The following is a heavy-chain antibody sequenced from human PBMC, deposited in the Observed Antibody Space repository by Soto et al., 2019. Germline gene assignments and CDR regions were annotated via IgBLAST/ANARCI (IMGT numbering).Heavy chain of an antibody. CDR1: GGSFSGYY. J-gene: IGHJ6*02. CDR2: INHSGST. Sequence: QVQLQQWGAGLLKPSETLSLTCAVYGGSFSGYYWSWIRQPPGKGLEWIEEINHSGSTNYNPSLKSRVTLSVDTSKHQFSLKLSSVTAADTAVYYCATHAYYGMDVWRQGTTVTVSS. V-gene: IGHV4-34*01. CDR3: ATHAYYGMDV.